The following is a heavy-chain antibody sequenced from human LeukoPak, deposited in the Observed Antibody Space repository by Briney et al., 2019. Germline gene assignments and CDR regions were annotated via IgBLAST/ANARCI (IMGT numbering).Heavy chain of an antibody. CDR1: GFTFSDYV. J-gene: IGHJ1*01. Sequence: GGSLRLSCAASGFTFSDYVMTWVRQAPGKGLEWVSAISGSGGVTYYAVSVKGRFTVSRDNAKSTVLLQMNSLRADDTAVYYCAKVMDSSGWYVNYFQHWGQGTLVTVSS. V-gene: IGHV3-23*01. CDR3: AKVMDSSGWYVNYFQH. D-gene: IGHD6-19*01. CDR2: ISGSGGVT.